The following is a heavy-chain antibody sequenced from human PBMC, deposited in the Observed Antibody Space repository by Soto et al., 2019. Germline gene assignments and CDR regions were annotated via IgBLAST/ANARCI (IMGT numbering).Heavy chain of an antibody. CDR2: SSNSGSFT. J-gene: IGHJ4*02. D-gene: IGHD1-1*01. CDR1: GFTHSDHY. Sequence: PVGSLRLSCTASGFTHSDHYMSWIRQAPGKGREWIGYSSNSGSFTRYADSVKGRFSISRDNAKNSLYLQINSLRGDDTAIYYGVKSGDNYNALDYWGQGT. CDR3: VKSGDNYNALDY. V-gene: IGHV3-11*06.